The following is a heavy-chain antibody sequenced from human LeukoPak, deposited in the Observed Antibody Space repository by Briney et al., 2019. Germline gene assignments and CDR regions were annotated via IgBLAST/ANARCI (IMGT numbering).Heavy chain of an antibody. Sequence: ASVKVSCKASGYTFTSYYMHWVRQAPGQGLAWMGRINTNDGGTNYAQKLQGRVTMTRDMSTSTVYMELSSLRSEDTAVYYCAREGYGSGTYLDYWGQGTLVTVSS. V-gene: IGHV1-46*01. J-gene: IGHJ4*02. CDR2: INTNDGGT. CDR3: AREGYGSGTYLDY. D-gene: IGHD3-10*01. CDR1: GYTFTSYY.